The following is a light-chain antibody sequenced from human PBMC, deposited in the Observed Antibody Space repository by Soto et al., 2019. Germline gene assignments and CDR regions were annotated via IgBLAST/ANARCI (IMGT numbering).Light chain of an antibody. CDR1: SLDVGGFDY. J-gene: IGLJ1*01. CDR3: CSYAGIYTYV. CDR2: DVT. Sequence: ALTQPRSVSGSPGQSVTISCTGTSLDVGGFDYVSWYQQHPGKAPTLIIYDVTQRPSGVPDRFSGFKSGNTASLTISGLDPGDEADYYCCSYAGIYTYVFGTGTKVTVL. V-gene: IGLV2-11*01.